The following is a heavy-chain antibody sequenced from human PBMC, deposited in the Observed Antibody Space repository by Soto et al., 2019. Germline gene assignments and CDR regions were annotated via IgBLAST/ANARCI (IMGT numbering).Heavy chain of an antibody. V-gene: IGHV4-30-4*08. Sequence: SETLSLTCTVSGDSISSDYYHWTWIRQSPGKGLEWIGYIHHSGSILYNPSLKSRVTISVDTSKNQFSLHLTSVTAADTAVYLCAREDDGGDSLDVWGQGTTVTVSS. D-gene: IGHD2-21*02. CDR3: AREDDGGDSLDV. CDR2: IHHSGSI. J-gene: IGHJ6*02. CDR1: GDSISSDYYH.